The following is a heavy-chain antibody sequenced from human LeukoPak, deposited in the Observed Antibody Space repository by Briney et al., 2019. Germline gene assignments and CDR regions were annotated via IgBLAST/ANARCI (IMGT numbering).Heavy chain of an antibody. CDR2: INHSGST. Sequence: SETPSLTCAVYGGSFSGYYWSWIRQPPGKGLEWIGEINHSGSTNYNPSLRSRVTISVDTSKNQFSLKLSSVTAADTAVYYCARGWFGDYDGYFDYWGQGTLVTVSS. CDR3: ARGWFGDYDGYFDY. CDR1: GGSFSGYY. J-gene: IGHJ4*02. D-gene: IGHD3-10*01. V-gene: IGHV4-34*01.